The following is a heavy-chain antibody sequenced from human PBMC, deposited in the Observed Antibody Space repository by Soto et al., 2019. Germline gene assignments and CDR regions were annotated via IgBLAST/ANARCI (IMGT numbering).Heavy chain of an antibody. CDR1: GGTFSSYA. J-gene: IGHJ6*02. CDR2: ISGYNGDA. Sequence: GASVKVSCKASGGTFSSYAISCVRQAPGQGLEWMGWISGYNGDANYAQRFQGRVSMTIDTSTTTAYMELRTLTPDDTAVYYCAKNGQPPYYYYGLDVWGQGTTVTVSS. V-gene: IGHV1-18*01. D-gene: IGHD2-8*01. CDR3: AKNGQPPYYYYGLDV.